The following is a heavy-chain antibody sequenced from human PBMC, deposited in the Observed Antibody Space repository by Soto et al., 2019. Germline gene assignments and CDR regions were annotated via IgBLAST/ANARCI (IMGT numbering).Heavy chain of an antibody. D-gene: IGHD6-19*01. J-gene: IGHJ6*02. CDR3: AKDGLMAYYYYYGMDV. CDR1: GFTFSSYG. V-gene: IGHV3-30*18. CDR2: ISYDGSNK. Sequence: LRLSCAASGFTFSSYGMHWVRQAPGKGLEWVAVISYDGSNKYYADSVKGRFTISRDNSKNTLYLQMNSLRAEDTAVYYCAKDGLMAYYYYYGMDVWGQGTTVTVSS.